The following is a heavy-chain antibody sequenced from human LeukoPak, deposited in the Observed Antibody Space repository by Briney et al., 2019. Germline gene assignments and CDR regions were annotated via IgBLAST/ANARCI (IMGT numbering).Heavy chain of an antibody. CDR2: INPNSGGT. CDR3: ASSEDIAVAGTGFDY. Sequence: ASVKVSCKASGYTLTGYYMHWVRQAPGQGLEWMGWINPNSGGTNYAQKFQGRVTMTRDTSISTAYMELSRLRSDDTAVYYCASSEDIAVAGTGFDYWGQGTLVTVSS. CDR1: GYTLTGYY. D-gene: IGHD6-19*01. J-gene: IGHJ4*02. V-gene: IGHV1-2*02.